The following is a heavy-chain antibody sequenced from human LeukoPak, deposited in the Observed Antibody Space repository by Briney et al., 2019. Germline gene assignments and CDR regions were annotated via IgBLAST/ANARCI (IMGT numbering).Heavy chain of an antibody. CDR3: ARKGISAMAGAFDM. Sequence: SETLSLTCTVSGGSISNYYWTWIQQPAGKGLEWIGRIYSSGSTNYNPSLKSRLTMSVDTSRNQFSMKLTSVTAADTAVYYCARKGISAMAGAFDMWGQGTVVTVSS. D-gene: IGHD2-15*01. CDR1: GGSISNYY. CDR2: IYSSGST. J-gene: IGHJ3*02. V-gene: IGHV4-4*07.